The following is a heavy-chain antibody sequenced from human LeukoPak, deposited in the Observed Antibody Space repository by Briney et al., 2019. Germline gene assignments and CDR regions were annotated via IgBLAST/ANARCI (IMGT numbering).Heavy chain of an antibody. CDR3: ARCRYSSGWYKMDV. CDR2: INPNSGGT. D-gene: IGHD6-19*01. V-gene: IGHV1-2*02. J-gene: IGHJ6*04. CDR1: GYTFTGYY. Sequence: ASVKVSCKASGYTFTGYYMHWVRQAPGQGLEWMGWINPNSGGTNYAQKFQGRVTMTRDTSISTAYMELSRLRSDDTAVYYCARCRYSSGWYKMDVWGKGTTVTISS.